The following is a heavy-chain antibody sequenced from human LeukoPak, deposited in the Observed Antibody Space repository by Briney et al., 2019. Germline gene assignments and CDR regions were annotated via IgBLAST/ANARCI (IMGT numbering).Heavy chain of an antibody. CDR1: GGAFSGYY. Sequence: PSETLSLTCAVYGGAFSGYYWRWIRQPPGEGLEWIWEINHSGSTNYNPSLKSRVTISVDTSKNQFSLKLSSVTAADTAVYYCARLGYCSSTSCFDYWGQGTLVTVSS. CDR2: INHSGST. D-gene: IGHD2-2*01. J-gene: IGHJ4*02. V-gene: IGHV4-34*01. CDR3: ARLGYCSSTSCFDY.